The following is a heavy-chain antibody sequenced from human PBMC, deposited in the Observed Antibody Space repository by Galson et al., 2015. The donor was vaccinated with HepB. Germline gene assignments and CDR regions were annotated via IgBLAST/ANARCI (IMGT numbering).Heavy chain of an antibody. Sequence: SVKVSCKASGGTFSSYAISWVRQAPGQGLEWMGGIIPIFGTANYAQKFQGRVTITADESTSTAYMELSSLRSEDTAVYYCARPSAPLTGYYKARPPYYYYGMDVWGQGTTVTVSS. J-gene: IGHJ6*02. CDR3: ARPSAPLTGYYKARPPYYYYGMDV. CDR1: GGTFSSYA. D-gene: IGHD3-9*01. V-gene: IGHV1-69*13. CDR2: IIPIFGTA.